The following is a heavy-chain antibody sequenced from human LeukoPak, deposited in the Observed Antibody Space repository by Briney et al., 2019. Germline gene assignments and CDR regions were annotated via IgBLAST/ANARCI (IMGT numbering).Heavy chain of an antibody. D-gene: IGHD6-19*01. CDR3: AREYGSDWYSGY. J-gene: IGHJ4*02. CDR1: GFTFSSYS. CDR2: ISSTGAYM. V-gene: IGHV3-21*01. Sequence: GGSLTLSCTASGFTFSSYSMNWLRQAPGKGLEWVSSISSTGAYMYYADSVQSRFTLSKDHANNSLFTQMNSMRAEDTAVYYCAREYGSDWYSGYWGQGTLVTVSS.